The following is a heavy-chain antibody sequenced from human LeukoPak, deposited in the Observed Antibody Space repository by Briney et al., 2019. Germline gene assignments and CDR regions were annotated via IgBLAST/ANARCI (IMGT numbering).Heavy chain of an antibody. CDR3: VRGLTYYDILTGYYEYYFDY. D-gene: IGHD3-9*01. V-gene: IGHV4-34*01. J-gene: IGHJ4*02. CDR2: INHSGST. CDR1: GGSFSGYY. Sequence: SETLSLTCAVYGGSFSGYYWSWIRQPPGKGLGWIGEINHSGSTNYNPSLKSRVTISVDTSKNQFSLKLSSVTAADTAVYYCVRGLTYYDILTGYYEYYFDYWGQGTLVTASS.